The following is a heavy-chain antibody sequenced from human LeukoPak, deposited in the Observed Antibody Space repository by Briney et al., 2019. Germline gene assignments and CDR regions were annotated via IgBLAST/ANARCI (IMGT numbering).Heavy chain of an antibody. CDR2: ISGDGNNE. CDR1: GFIFSNYP. Sequence: GGSLRLSCAASGFIFSNYPMHWVRQAPGKGLEWVAVISGDGNNEHYADSAKGRFTTSRDNAKSTAYLHMNSLRSEDTAVYYCARNDPDSSEDWGQGTLVTVSS. D-gene: IGHD3-22*01. J-gene: IGHJ4*02. V-gene: IGHV3-30-3*01. CDR3: ARNDPDSSED.